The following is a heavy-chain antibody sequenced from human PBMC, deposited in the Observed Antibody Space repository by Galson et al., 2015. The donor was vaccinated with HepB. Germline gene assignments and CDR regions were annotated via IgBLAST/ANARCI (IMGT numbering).Heavy chain of an antibody. Sequence: TLSLTCTVSGGSISSGGYYWSWIRQLPGKAPEWIGYIFYTGISRYNPSLKSRVAMSVDPSRNQFSLNVSSVTAADTAVYYCARDITLPRGVMNWFDPWGPGTLVTVSS. CDR2: IFYTGIS. CDR3: ARDITLPRGVMNWFDP. J-gene: IGHJ5*02. V-gene: IGHV4-31*03. D-gene: IGHD3-10*01. CDR1: GGSISSGGYY.